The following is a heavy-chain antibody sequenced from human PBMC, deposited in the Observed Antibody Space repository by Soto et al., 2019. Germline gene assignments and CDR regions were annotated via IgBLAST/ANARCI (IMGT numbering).Heavy chain of an antibody. J-gene: IGHJ6*02. CDR3: ARVIGYYGMDV. Sequence: GGSLRLSCAASGFTFSSYSMNWVRQAPGKGLEWGSSISSSSSYIYYADSVKGRFTISRDNAKNSLYLQMNSVRAEDTAVYYCARVIGYYGMDVLGRGTTVTLSS. CDR2: ISSSSSYI. V-gene: IGHV3-21*01. CDR1: GFTFSSYS.